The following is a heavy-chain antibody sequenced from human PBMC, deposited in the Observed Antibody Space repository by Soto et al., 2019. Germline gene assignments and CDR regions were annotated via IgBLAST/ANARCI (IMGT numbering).Heavy chain of an antibody. J-gene: IGHJ4*02. CDR1: GFTFSDYY. V-gene: IGHV3-11*01. CDR2: ISSSGSTI. D-gene: IGHD3-3*01. CDR3: ARELRFLEWPRTLPFGY. Sequence: GGSLRLSCAASGFTFSDYYMSWIRQAPGKGPEWVSYISSSGSTIYYADSVKGRFTISRDNAKNSLYLQMNSLRAEDTAVYYCARELRFLEWPRTLPFGYCGQGTLVTVS.